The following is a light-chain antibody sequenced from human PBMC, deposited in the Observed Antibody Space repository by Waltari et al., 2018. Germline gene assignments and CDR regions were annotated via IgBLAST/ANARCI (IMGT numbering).Light chain of an antibody. V-gene: IGKV1-5*03. CDR1: QSISSW. Sequence: DIQMTQSPSTLSASVGDRVTITCRASQSISSWLAWYQQKPGKAPKLLIYKASSLESGVPSRFSGSRSGTEFTHTISSLQPDDFATYYCQQYNSYSWTFGQGSKVEIK. CDR3: QQYNSYSWT. J-gene: IGKJ1*01. CDR2: KAS.